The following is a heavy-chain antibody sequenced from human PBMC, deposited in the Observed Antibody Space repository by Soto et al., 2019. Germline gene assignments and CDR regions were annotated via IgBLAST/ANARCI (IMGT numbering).Heavy chain of an antibody. CDR2: IDPSDSYT. J-gene: IGHJ6*02. Sequence: GESLKISCKGSGYSFTSYWISWVRQMPGKGLEWMGRIDPSDSYTNYSPSFQGHVTISADKSISTAYLQWSSLKASDTAMYYCARPRGNRFDYSGMYGWGQANKGTGSS. CDR1: GYSFTSYW. CDR3: ARPRGNRFDYSGMYG. V-gene: IGHV5-10-1*01. D-gene: IGHD3-16*01.